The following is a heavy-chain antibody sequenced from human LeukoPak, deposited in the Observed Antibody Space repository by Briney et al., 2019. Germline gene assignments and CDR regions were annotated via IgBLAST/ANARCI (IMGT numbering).Heavy chain of an antibody. J-gene: IGHJ4*02. Sequence: PLRLSCAASGFTFDDYAMHWVRQVPGKGLEWVSGISWNSGIIGYADSVKGRFTISRDNAKNSLYLQMNSLRAEDMALYYCAKDHRPYYDSSGYYDYWGQGTLVTVSS. V-gene: IGHV3-9*03. CDR3: AKDHRPYYDSSGYYDY. CDR1: GFTFDDYA. CDR2: ISWNSGII. D-gene: IGHD3-22*01.